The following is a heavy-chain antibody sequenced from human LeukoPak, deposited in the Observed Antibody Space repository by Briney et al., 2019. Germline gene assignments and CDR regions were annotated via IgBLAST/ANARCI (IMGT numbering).Heavy chain of an antibody. J-gene: IGHJ4*02. CDR1: GSSISTDYY. Sequence: PSETLSLTCAVSGSSISTDYYCSWIRQPPGKGLEWIGSIHHNGRIYYSPSLKSRATLSLDTSKNQLSLRLSSLTAADTALYFCSRESSSSSDYWGQGTLVTVSS. V-gene: IGHV4-38-2*02. CDR2: IHHNGRI. CDR3: SRESSSSSDY. D-gene: IGHD6-6*01.